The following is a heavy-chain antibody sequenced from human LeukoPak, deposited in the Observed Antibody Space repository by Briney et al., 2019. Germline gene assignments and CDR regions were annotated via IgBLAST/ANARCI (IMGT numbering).Heavy chain of an antibody. D-gene: IGHD4-17*01. CDR1: GGTLSSYA. CDR2: IIPMFGIA. Sequence: ASVKVSCKASGGTLSSYAISWVRQAPGQGLEWMGRIIPMFGIATYEQKFQGRVTITADKSTSTAYMEVSSLSSEDTAVYYCARESRDDYGDYVTDFWAQGTLVTVSS. J-gene: IGHJ4*02. V-gene: IGHV1-69*04. CDR3: ARESRDDYGDYVTDF.